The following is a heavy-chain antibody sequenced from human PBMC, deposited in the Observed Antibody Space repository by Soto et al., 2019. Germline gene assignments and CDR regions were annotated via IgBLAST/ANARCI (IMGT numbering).Heavy chain of an antibody. V-gene: IGHV4-31*03. D-gene: IGHD1-1*01. J-gene: IGHJ5*02. Sequence: SETLSLTCTVSGGSISSGNYYWTWIRQQPGKGLEWIGCISYTGSTYYSPSLKSRVSLSLDTSKSQFSLKVLSVTAADTAVYYCARQSQSNDDDWLGPWGQGTLVTVSS. CDR2: ISYTGST. CDR3: ARQSQSNDDDWLGP. CDR1: GGSISSGNYY.